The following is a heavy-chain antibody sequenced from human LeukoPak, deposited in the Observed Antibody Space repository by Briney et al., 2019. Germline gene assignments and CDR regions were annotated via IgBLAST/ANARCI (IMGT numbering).Heavy chain of an antibody. CDR3: ARDYRYYDFWSGYYTD. CDR2: ISSSSSYI. CDR1: GFTFSSYG. D-gene: IGHD3-3*01. V-gene: IGHV3-21*01. J-gene: IGHJ4*02. Sequence: PGGSLRLSCAASGFTFSSYGMHWVRQAPGKGLEWVSSISSSSSYIYYADSVKGRFTISRDNAKNALYLQMNSLRAEDTAVYYCARDYRYYDFWSGYYTDWGQGTLVTVSS.